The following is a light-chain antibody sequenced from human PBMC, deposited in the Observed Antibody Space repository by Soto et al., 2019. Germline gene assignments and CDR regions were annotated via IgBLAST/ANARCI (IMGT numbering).Light chain of an antibody. CDR2: GAS. CDR1: QSVSSN. V-gene: IGKV3-15*01. J-gene: IGKJ4*01. Sequence: IALTQSLATLSVFTGARAALSCMASQSVSSNLAWYQQKPGQAPRLLIYGASTRATGIPARFSGSGSGTEFTLTISSLQAEDFAVYYGQQYTSLTFCGGTKVDIK. CDR3: QQYTSLT.